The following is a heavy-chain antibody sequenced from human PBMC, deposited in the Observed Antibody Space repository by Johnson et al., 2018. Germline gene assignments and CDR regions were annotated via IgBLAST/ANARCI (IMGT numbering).Heavy chain of an antibody. Sequence: QVQLQESGPGLVKPSETLSLTCTVSGGSISSYFWSWIRQPPGKGLEWIGYIYYSGRTYYNPSLKSRVTLSVDTSKNQFSLKLSSVTAADTAVYYCARIPVTTDYYYGMDVWGQGTTVTVSS. CDR1: GGSISSYF. V-gene: IGHV4-59*06. J-gene: IGHJ6*02. CDR2: IYYSGRT. D-gene: IGHD4-17*01. CDR3: ARIPVTTDYYYGMDV.